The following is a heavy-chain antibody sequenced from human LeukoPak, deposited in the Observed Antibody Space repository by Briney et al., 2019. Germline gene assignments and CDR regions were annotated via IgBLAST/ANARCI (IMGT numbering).Heavy chain of an antibody. CDR2: IYHSGST. V-gene: IGHV4-30-2*01. CDR1: GGSISSGGYY. D-gene: IGHD5-24*01. J-gene: IGHJ4*02. CDR3: AREAVEMATITGDY. Sequence: SETLSLTCTVSGGSISSGGYYWSWIRQPPGKGLEWIGYIYHSGSTYYNPSLKSRVTISVDRSKNQFSLKLSSVTAADTAVYYCAREAVEMATITGDYWGQGTLVTVSS.